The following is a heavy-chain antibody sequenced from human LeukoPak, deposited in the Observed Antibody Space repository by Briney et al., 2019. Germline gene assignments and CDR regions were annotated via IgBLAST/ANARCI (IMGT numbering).Heavy chain of an antibody. Sequence: ASVKVSCKASGYTFTSYGISWVRQAPGQGLEWMGWISAYNGNTNYAQKLQGRVTITADKSTSTAYMELSSLRSEDTAVYYCARDPRYCSSTSCYYYYGMDVWGQGTTVTVSS. D-gene: IGHD2-2*01. CDR3: ARDPRYCSSTSCYYYYGMDV. V-gene: IGHV1-18*04. CDR1: GYTFTSYG. J-gene: IGHJ6*02. CDR2: ISAYNGNT.